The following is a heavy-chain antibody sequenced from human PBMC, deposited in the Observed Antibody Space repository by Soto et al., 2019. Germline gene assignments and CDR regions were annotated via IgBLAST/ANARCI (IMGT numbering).Heavy chain of an antibody. CDR3: ARSEYCSSTSCYEVDY. J-gene: IGHJ4*02. V-gene: IGHV5-10-1*01. CDR1: GYSFTSYW. Sequence: PGESLKISCKGSGYSFTSYWISWVRQMPGKGLEWMGRIDPSDSYTNYSPSFQGHVTISADKSISTAYLQWSSLKASDTAMYYCARSEYCSSTSCYEVDYWGQGTLVTVSS. CDR2: IDPSDSYT. D-gene: IGHD2-2*01.